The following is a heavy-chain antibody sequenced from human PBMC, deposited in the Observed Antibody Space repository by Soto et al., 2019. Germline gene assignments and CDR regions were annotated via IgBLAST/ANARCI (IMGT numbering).Heavy chain of an antibody. D-gene: IGHD6-6*01. CDR2: INPNSGGT. CDR1: GYTFTGYY. J-gene: IGHJ5*02. Sequence: ASVQVSCEASGYTFTGYYMHWVRQAPGQGLEWMGWINPNSGGTNYAQKFQGWVTMTRDTSISTAYMELSRLRSDDTAVYYCARGLPLEYSSSSCWFDPWGQGTLVTVSS. CDR3: ARGLPLEYSSSSCWFDP. V-gene: IGHV1-2*04.